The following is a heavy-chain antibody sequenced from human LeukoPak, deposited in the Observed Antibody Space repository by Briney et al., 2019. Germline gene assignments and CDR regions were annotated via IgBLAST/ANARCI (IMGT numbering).Heavy chain of an antibody. V-gene: IGHV4-30-2*01. CDR3: VRRSMYSSSSGLTR. J-gene: IGHJ4*02. CDR2: IYDSEGT. Sequence: SETLSLTCTVSGVSISNAGYLWSWIRQPPGKGLEYIGYIYDSEGTYYNPSLKSRVTISVDRSKNQFSLKLSSVTAADTAVYYCVRRSMYSSSSGLTRWGQGTLVTVSS. D-gene: IGHD6-6*01. CDR1: GVSISNAGYL.